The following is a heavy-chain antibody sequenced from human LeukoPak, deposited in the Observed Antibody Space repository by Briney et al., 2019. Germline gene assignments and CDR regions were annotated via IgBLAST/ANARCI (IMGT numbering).Heavy chain of an antibody. CDR2: IRSKAYGGTT. Sequence: GGSLRLSCTASGFTFGDYAMSWVRQAPGKGLEWVGFIRSKAYGGTTEYAASVKGRFTISRDDSKSIAYLQTNSLNTEDTAVYYCTREATYYYGSGSQTQFDYWGQGTLVTVSS. J-gene: IGHJ4*02. D-gene: IGHD3-10*01. V-gene: IGHV3-49*04. CDR3: TREATYYYGSGSQTQFDY. CDR1: GFTFGDYA.